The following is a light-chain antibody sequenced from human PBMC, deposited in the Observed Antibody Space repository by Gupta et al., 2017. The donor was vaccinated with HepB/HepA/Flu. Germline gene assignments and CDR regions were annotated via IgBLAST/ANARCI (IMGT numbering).Light chain of an antibody. CDR2: NTN. CDR3: VLYMGSDSWV. J-gene: IGLJ3*02. V-gene: IGLV8-61*01. Sequence: QTVVPQEPSFSVAPGGTVTLTCGLSSGSVSTTYYPGWYQQTPGQAPRTLIYNTNTRSFGVPDRFSGSILGNRAALTITGAQADDESDYYCVLYMGSDSWVFGGGTKLTVL. CDR1: SGSVSTTYY.